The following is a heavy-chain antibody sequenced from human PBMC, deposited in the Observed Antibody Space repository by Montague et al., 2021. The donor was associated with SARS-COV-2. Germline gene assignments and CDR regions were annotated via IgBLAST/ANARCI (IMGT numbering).Heavy chain of an antibody. D-gene: IGHD3-10*01. CDR3: ARWAHGSGSLVEGMDV. Sequence: SETLSLTCDVFRGSISDDYWWSWVRQPPGKGLEWIGEIYEDGTTKYNPSLKSRVTILVDKSKNQISLHLRSVTAADTAVYFRARWAHGSGSLVEGMDVWGQGTTVTVSS. CDR2: IYEDGTT. V-gene: IGHV4-4*02. J-gene: IGHJ6*02. CDR1: RGSISDDYW.